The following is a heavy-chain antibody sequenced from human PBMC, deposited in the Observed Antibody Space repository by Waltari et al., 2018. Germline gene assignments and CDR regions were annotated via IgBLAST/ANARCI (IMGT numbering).Heavy chain of an antibody. D-gene: IGHD3-22*01. CDR3: ARDRSYYDSSGYFDFDY. V-gene: IGHV1-46*01. CDR1: GYTFTSYY. J-gene: IGHJ4*02. CDR2: INPSGGST. Sequence: QVQLVQSGAEVKKPGASVKVSCKASGYTFTSYYMHWVRQAPGQGLEWMGIINPSGGSTSYAQKFQGRVTMTRDTSTSTFYMELSSLRSEDTAVYYCARDRSYYDSSGYFDFDYWGQGTLVTVSS.